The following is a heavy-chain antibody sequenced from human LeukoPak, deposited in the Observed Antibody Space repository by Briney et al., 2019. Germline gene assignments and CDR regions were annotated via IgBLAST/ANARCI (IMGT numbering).Heavy chain of an antibody. CDR3: ARDSYSSGCNGDFPY. CDR2: INPNSGGT. CDR1: GYTFTCYY. J-gene: IGHJ4*02. V-gene: IGHV1-2*02. D-gene: IGHD6-19*01. Sequence: GASVKASSKASGYTFTCYYVHWVTQAPGQGREWMGRINPNSGGTNYAQKFQGRVTMTRDTSISTAYMELSRLRSDDTAVYYCARDSYSSGCNGDFPYWGQETLVTVSS.